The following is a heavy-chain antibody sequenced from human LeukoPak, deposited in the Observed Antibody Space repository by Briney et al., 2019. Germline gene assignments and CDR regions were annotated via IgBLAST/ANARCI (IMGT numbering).Heavy chain of an antibody. D-gene: IGHD6-13*01. V-gene: IGHV3-21*01. CDR2: ISSTSNYI. CDR3: AGEMAAAGTAFDY. CDR1: GFAFSSYN. Sequence: GGSLRLSCAASGFAFSSYNMNWVRQAPGKGLEWVSSISSTSNYIYYADSVKGRFTTSRDSAKNSLYLQMNSLRAEDTAVYYCAGEMAAAGTAFDYWGQGTLVTVSS. J-gene: IGHJ4*02.